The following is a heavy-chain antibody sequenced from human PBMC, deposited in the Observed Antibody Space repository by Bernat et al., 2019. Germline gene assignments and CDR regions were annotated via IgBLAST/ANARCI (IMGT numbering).Heavy chain of an antibody. CDR3: AKDLYDFWSGYNDWYFDL. D-gene: IGHD3-3*01. Sequence: EVQLLESGGGVVQPGGSLRLSCAASGFHFSSHAMSWVRQAPGWGLHWVSAISGSGGSTYYADSGKVRFTISRDNCKNTLYLQMNSLRAEDTDVYYCAKDLYDFWSGYNDWYFDLWGRGTLVTVSS. CDR1: GFHFSSHA. J-gene: IGHJ2*01. CDR2: ISGSGGST. V-gene: IGHV3-23*01.